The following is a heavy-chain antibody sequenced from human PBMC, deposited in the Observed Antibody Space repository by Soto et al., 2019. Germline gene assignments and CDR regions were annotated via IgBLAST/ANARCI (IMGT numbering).Heavy chain of an antibody. J-gene: IGHJ6*02. Sequence: EVPLVESGGGLVQPGGSLRLSCAASGFTVNSNYMSWVRQAPGKGLEWVSVIFSGTGTHYADSVKGRFTSSRDNSNNTVYLQMNSLRAEDRAVYYCARAVTTGYYYGMDVWGQGTTVTVSS. CDR3: ARAVTTGYYYGMDV. CDR2: IFSGTGT. V-gene: IGHV3-66*01. CDR1: GFTVNSNY. D-gene: IGHD4-17*01.